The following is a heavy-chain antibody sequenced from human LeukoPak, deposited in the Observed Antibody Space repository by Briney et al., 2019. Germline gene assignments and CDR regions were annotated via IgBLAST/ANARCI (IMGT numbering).Heavy chain of an antibody. V-gene: IGHV4-39*01. CDR1: GGSISSSSYY. Sequence: PSETLSLTCTVSGGSISSSSYYWGWIRQPPGKGLEWIGSIYYSGSTYYNPSLKSRVTISVDTSKNQFSLKLSSVTAADTAVYYCAGQDDSSGYYYVSAFDIWGQGTMVTVSS. CDR3: AGQDDSSGYYYVSAFDI. D-gene: IGHD3-22*01. CDR2: IYYSGST. J-gene: IGHJ3*02.